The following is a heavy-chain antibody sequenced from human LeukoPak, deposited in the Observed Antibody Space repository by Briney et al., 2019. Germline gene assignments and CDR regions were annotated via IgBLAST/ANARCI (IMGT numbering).Heavy chain of an antibody. CDR1: GSSFSNYV. CDR3: ARAGYSGYDSATVVGYFDY. J-gene: IGHJ4*02. Sequence: GGSLKLSCAASGSSFSNYVMQWVRQVPGKGLEWVALIAHDGSNKYYADSVKGRFTISRDNAKNSLYLQMNSLRAEDTAVYYCARAGYSGYDSATVVGYFDYWGQGTLVTVSS. D-gene: IGHD5-12*01. CDR2: IAHDGSNK. V-gene: IGHV3-30*03.